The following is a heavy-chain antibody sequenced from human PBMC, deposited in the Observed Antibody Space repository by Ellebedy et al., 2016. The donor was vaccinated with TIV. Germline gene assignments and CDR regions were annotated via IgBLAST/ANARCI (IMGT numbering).Heavy chain of an antibody. Sequence: MPSETLSLTCTVFGGSISSSGYYWGWIRQAPGKGLEWIGSIFESGSSSHNPSLNIRVTISVDTSKTQFSLQLASVTAADTAVYYCARGFQRFDPWGQGTLVTVSS. V-gene: IGHV4-39*07. J-gene: IGHJ5*02. CDR1: GGSISSSGYY. CDR3: ARGFQRFDP. CDR2: IFESGSS.